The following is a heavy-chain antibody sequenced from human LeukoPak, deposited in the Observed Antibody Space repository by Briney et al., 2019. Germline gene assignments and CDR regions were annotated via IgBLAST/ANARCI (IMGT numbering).Heavy chain of an antibody. D-gene: IGHD5-24*01. V-gene: IGHV3-9*01. J-gene: IGHJ3*02. CDR1: GFTFDDYA. CDR2: ISWNSGSI. Sequence: GGSLRLSCAASGFTFDDYAMHWVRQAPGKGLEWVSGISWNSGSIGYADSVKGRFTISRDNAKNSLYLQMNSLRAEDTALYYCAFGDGYGIGDIWGQGTMVTVSS. CDR3: AFGDGYGIGDI.